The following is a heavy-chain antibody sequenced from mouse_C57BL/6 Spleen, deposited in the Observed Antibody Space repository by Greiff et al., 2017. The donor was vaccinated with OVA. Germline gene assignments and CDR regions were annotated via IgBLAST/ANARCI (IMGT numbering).Heavy chain of an antibody. V-gene: IGHV1-69*01. CDR1: GYTFTSYW. CDR2: IDPSDSYT. J-gene: IGHJ4*01. Sequence: QVQLQQPGAELVMPGASVKLSCKASGYTFTSYWMHWVKQRPGQGLEWIGEIDPSDSYTNYNQKFKGKSTLTVDKSSSTAYMQLCSLTSEDSAVYYCARRGADYPYAMDYWGQGTSVTVSS. D-gene: IGHD2-4*01. CDR3: ARRGADYPYAMDY.